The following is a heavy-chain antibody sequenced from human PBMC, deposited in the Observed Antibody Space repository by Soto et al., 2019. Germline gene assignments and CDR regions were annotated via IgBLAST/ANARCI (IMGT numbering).Heavy chain of an antibody. V-gene: IGHV3-21*06. Sequence: EVQLVESGGGLVKPGGSLRLSCAASGFTFTRYSMNWVRQAPGKGLEWVSSISSTTNYIYYGDSMKGRFTISRDNAKNSLYLEMNSLRAEDTAVYYWARESEDLTSNFDYWGQGPLVTVSS. CDR2: ISSTTNYI. CDR3: ARESEDLTSNFDY. CDR1: GFTFTRYS. J-gene: IGHJ4*02.